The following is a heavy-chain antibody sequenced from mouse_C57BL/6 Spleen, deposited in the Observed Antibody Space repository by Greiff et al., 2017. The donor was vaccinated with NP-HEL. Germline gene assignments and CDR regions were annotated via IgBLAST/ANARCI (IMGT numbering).Heavy chain of an antibody. D-gene: IGHD2-4*01. V-gene: IGHV1-82*01. CDR1: GYAFSSSW. CDR3: ARFAIYYDYDWFAY. Sequence: VKLQESGPELVKPGASVKISCKASGYAFSSSWMNWVKQRPGKGLEWIGRIYPGDGDTNYNGKFKGKATLTADKSSSTAYMQLSSLTSEDSAVYFCARFAIYYDYDWFAYWGQGTLVTVSA. J-gene: IGHJ3*01. CDR2: IYPGDGDT.